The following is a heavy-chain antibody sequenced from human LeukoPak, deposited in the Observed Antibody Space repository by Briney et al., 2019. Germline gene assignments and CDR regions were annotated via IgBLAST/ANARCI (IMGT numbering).Heavy chain of an antibody. Sequence: GGSLRLSCAASGFTFSRHGMHWVRQAPGKGLEWVAVISYEGSIKYYADSVKGRFTISRDNSKNTLYLQLNSLRSEDTAVYYCARVPAAGHFDYWGQGTLVTVSS. CDR3: ARVPAAGHFDY. CDR2: ISYEGSIK. V-gene: IGHV3-30*04. CDR1: GFTFSRHG. D-gene: IGHD6-13*01. J-gene: IGHJ4*02.